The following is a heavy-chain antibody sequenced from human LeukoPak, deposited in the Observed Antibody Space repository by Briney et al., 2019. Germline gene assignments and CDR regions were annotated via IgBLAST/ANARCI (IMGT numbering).Heavy chain of an antibody. V-gene: IGHV1-24*01. CDR1: GYTLTELS. CDR2: FDPDDGET. Sequence: GASVKLSCKVSGYTLTELSMHWVRQAPGNGLEWMGGFDPDDGETIYAQKFQGRVTMTEDTSTDTAYMELSSLRSEDTAVYYCATRSGGRATYYYYYMDVWGKGTTVTVSS. CDR3: ATRSGGRATYYYYYMDV. J-gene: IGHJ6*03. D-gene: IGHD2-15*01.